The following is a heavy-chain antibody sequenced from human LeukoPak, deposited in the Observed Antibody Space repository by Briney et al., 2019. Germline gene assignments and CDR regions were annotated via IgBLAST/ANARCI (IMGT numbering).Heavy chain of an antibody. V-gene: IGHV1-69*04. CDR3: ANQFEGSSWHFDY. Sequence: SVKVSCKASGGTFSSYAISWVRQAPGQGLEWMGRIIPILGIANYAQKFQGRVTITADKSTSTAYMELSSLRSEDTAVYYCANQFEGSSWHFDYWGQGTLVTVSS. CDR2: IIPILGIA. CDR1: GGTFSSYA. D-gene: IGHD6-13*01. J-gene: IGHJ4*02.